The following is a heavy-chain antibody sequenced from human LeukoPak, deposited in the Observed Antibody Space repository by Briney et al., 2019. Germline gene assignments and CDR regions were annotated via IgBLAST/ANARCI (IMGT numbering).Heavy chain of an antibody. V-gene: IGHV3-53*01. CDR1: GFTVSSNY. D-gene: IGHD3-22*01. Sequence: GGSLRLSCAASGFTVSSNYMNRVRQAPGKGLEWVSVIYGDGNTYYTDSVKGRFTISRDNSKNTVLLQMNSLRAEDTAVYYCARASFYYDSRALDPWGQGALVTVSS. J-gene: IGHJ5*02. CDR3: ARASFYYDSRALDP. CDR2: IYGDGNT.